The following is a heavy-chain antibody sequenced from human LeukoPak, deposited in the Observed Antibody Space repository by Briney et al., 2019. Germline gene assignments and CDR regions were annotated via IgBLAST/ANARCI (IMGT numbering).Heavy chain of an antibody. CDR1: GKTLSDLS. Sequence: ASVKVSCKVSGKTLSDLSIHWLRQPPGKGLEWLGGSDPEDGERIYAQMFQGRVTMTEDTSIDTAFMELSSLRSEDTAVYYCVTGFTTMAVDYFDYWGQGTLVTVSP. J-gene: IGHJ4*02. CDR2: SDPEDGER. D-gene: IGHD5-18*01. CDR3: VTGFTTMAVDYFDY. V-gene: IGHV1-24*01.